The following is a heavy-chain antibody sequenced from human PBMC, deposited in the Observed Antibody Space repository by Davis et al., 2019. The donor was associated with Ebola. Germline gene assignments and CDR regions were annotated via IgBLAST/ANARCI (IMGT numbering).Heavy chain of an antibody. CDR1: GFTFSSYA. CDR2: ISGSGGST. Sequence: GGSLRLSCAASGFTFSSYAMSWVRQAPGKGLEWVSAISGSGGSTYYADSVKGRFTISRDNSKNTLYLQMNSLRAEDTAVYYCAKAVVVVPAAKYYYYMDVWGKGTTVTVSS. D-gene: IGHD2-2*01. J-gene: IGHJ6*03. V-gene: IGHV3-23*01. CDR3: AKAVVVVPAAKYYYYMDV.